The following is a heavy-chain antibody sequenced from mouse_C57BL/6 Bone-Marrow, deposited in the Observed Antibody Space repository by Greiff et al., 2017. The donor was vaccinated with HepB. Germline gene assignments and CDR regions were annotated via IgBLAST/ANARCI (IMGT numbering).Heavy chain of an antibody. J-gene: IGHJ1*03. Sequence: VKLMESGAELVKPGASVKLSCKASGYTFTEYTIHWVKQRSGQGLEWIGWFYPGSGSIKYNEKFKDKATLTADTSSRTVYMELSRLTSEDSAVYFCARHEVTTAWYFDVWGTGTTVTVSS. CDR2: FYPGSGSI. CDR1: GYTFTEYT. V-gene: IGHV1-62-2*01. D-gene: IGHD1-2*01. CDR3: ARHEVTTAWYFDV.